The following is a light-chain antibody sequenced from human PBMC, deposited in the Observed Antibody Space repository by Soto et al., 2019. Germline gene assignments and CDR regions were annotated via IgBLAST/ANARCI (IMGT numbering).Light chain of an antibody. V-gene: IGKV3-15*01. CDR1: QSVNIN. CDR3: QQYNKWTRT. CDR2: GAS. Sequence: EIVMTQSPATLSVSPGQIATLSCRASQSVNINLAWYQQKPGQAPRLLIFGASSRANGIPARLSGSGSGTEFTLTISNMKTEDFAVYYCQQYNKWTRTFGHGTKVDIK. J-gene: IGKJ1*01.